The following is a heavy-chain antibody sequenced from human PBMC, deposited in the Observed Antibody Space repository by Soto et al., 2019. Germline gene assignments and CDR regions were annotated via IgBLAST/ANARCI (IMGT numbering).Heavy chain of an antibody. CDR3: ARVARGYYYYYYMDV. Sequence: GASVKVSCKASGYTFTSYDINWVLQATGQGLEWMGWMNPNSGNTGYAQKFQGRVTMTRNTSISTAYMELSSLRSEDTAVYYCARVARGYYYYYYMDVWGKGTTVTVSS. V-gene: IGHV1-8*01. J-gene: IGHJ6*03. CDR2: MNPNSGNT. CDR1: GYTFTSYD.